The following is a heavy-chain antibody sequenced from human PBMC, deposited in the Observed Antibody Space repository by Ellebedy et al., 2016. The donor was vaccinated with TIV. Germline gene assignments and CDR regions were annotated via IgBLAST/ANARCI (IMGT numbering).Heavy chain of an antibody. CDR1: GGSISSYY. J-gene: IGHJ4*02. Sequence: SETLSLTCTVSGGSISSYYWSWIRQPPGKGLEWIGYIYYTGSTNYNPSLKSRVSISVDTSNNHFSLRLSSVTAADTAVYYCARHLGYCSGGSCYSLVYWGQGTLVTVSS. D-gene: IGHD2-15*01. CDR3: ARHLGYCSGGSCYSLVY. CDR2: IYYTGST. V-gene: IGHV4-59*01.